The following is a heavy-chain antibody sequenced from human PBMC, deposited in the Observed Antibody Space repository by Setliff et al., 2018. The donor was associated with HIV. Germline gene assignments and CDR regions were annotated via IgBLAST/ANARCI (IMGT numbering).Heavy chain of an antibody. Sequence: SETLSLTCTVSGDSISSGSYFWIWIRQPAGKGLEWIGHISTTGSTNYNPSLKSRVIMSVDTSRNQFSLKLSSVTAADTAVYHCARGHDNKYYYFYYMDVWGKGTTVTVSS. V-gene: IGHV4-61*09. D-gene: IGHD3-9*01. J-gene: IGHJ6*03. CDR1: GDSISSGSYF. CDR2: ISTTGST. CDR3: ARGHDNKYYYFYYMDV.